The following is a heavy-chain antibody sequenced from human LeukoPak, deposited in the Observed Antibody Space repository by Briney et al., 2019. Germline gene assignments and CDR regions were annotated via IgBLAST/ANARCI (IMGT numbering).Heavy chain of an antibody. Sequence: SETLSLTCTVSGDSITSDNYFWSWIRQHPGEGLEWIGYIDNRGDTYYNPSLGSRVTLSIDTSKKQFSLNLSSVTAADTAVYYCAREVMAPSATDAFDIWGQGTMVTISS. J-gene: IGHJ3*02. CDR3: AREVMAPSATDAFDI. D-gene: IGHD2-2*01. V-gene: IGHV4-31*03. CDR2: IDNRGDT. CDR1: GDSITSDNYF.